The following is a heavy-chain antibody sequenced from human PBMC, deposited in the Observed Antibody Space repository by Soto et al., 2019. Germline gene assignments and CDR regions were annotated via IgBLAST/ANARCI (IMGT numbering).Heavy chain of an antibody. CDR3: ARGLADVVVPAAIDY. D-gene: IGHD2-2*02. J-gene: IGHJ4*02. V-gene: IGHV4-34*01. CDR1: GGSFSGYY. CDR2: INHSGST. Sequence: QVQLQQWGAGLLKPSETLSLTCAVYGGSFSGYYWSWIRQPPGKGLEWIGEINHSGSTNYNPSLKSRVTISVDTSKNQFSLKLSSVTAADTAVYYCARGLADVVVPAAIDYWGQGTLVTVSS.